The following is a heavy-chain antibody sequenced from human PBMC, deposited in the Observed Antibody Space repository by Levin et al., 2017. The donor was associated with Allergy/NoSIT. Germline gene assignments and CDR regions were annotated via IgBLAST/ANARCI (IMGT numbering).Heavy chain of an antibody. D-gene: IGHD6-6*01. CDR3: AKAGSSALFDY. V-gene: IGHV3-23*01. CDR1: GFTFSSYA. Sequence: ASVKVSCAASGFTFSSYAMSWVRQAPGKGLEWVSAISGSGGSTYYADSVKGRFTISRDNSKNTLYLQMNSLRAEDTAVYYCAKAGSSALFDYWGQGTLVTVSS. J-gene: IGHJ4*02. CDR2: ISGSGGST.